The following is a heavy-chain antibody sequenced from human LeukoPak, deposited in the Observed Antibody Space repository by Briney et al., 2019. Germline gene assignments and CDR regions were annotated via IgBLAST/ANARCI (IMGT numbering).Heavy chain of an antibody. V-gene: IGHV3-9*01. D-gene: IGHD5-24*01. J-gene: IGHJ4*02. CDR3: AKDDGWVQYAN. CDR1: GFTFDDYA. Sequence: GRSLRLSCAASGFTFDDYAMHWVRQAPGKGLEWVSGISWNSGSIGYADSVKGRFTISRDNSKNTLYLQMNSLRAVDTAVYYCAKDDGWVQYANWGQGTLVTVSS. CDR2: ISWNSGSI.